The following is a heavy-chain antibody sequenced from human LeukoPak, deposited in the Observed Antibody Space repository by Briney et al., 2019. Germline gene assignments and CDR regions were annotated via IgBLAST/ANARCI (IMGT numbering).Heavy chain of an antibody. J-gene: IGHJ5*02. V-gene: IGHV1-24*01. D-gene: IGHD2-15*01. CDR3: ATSNCSGGSCWFDP. CDR2: FDPEDGET. Sequence: GASVKVSCKVSGYTLTELSMHWVRQAPGKGLEWMGGFDPEDGETIYAQKFQGRVTMTEDTSTDTAYMELSSLRSEDTAAYYCATSNCSGGSCWFDPWGQGTLVTVSS. CDR1: GYTLTELS.